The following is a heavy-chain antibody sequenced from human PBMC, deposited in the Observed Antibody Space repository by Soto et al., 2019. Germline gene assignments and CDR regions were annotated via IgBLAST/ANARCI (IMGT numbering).Heavy chain of an antibody. V-gene: IGHV1-69*06. J-gene: IGHJ5*02. CDR1: GGTFSSYA. Sequence: ASVKVSCKASGGTFSSYAISWVRQAPGQGLEWMGGIIPIFGTANYAQKFQGRVTIAADKSTSTAYMELSSLRSEDTAVHYCARDRGQRYCSGGSCYLVERLYNWFDPWGQGTLVTVSS. CDR3: ARDRGQRYCSGGSCYLVERLYNWFDP. CDR2: IIPIFGTA. D-gene: IGHD2-15*01.